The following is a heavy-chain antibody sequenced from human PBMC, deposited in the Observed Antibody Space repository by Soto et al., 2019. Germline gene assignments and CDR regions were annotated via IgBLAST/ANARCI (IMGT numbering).Heavy chain of an antibody. D-gene: IGHD2-2*01. CDR2: ISYDGSNK. J-gene: IGHJ6*02. CDR3: ASTYCSSTSCYPPLYYYYYSMDV. CDR1: GFTFSSYA. Sequence: PGGSLRLSCAASGFTFSSYAMHWVRQAPGKGLEWVAVISYDGSNKYYADSVKGRFTISRDNSKNTLYLQMNSLRAEDTAVYYCASTYCSSTSCYPPLYYYYYSMDVWGQGTTVTVSS. V-gene: IGHV3-30-3*01.